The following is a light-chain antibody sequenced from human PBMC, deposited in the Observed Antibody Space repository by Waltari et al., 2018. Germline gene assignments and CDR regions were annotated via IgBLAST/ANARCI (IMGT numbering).Light chain of an antibody. Sequence: QLVLTQSPSASASLGASVKLSCTLSSGHSFYPIAWHQQQPEKGPRFLMKVNNDGSHMKGDGIPDRFSGSSSGAERYLTISSLQSEDEADYYCQTWGNGTWVFGGGTKLTVL. CDR1: SGHSFYP. CDR2: VNNDGSH. V-gene: IGLV4-69*01. CDR3: QTWGNGTWV. J-gene: IGLJ3*02.